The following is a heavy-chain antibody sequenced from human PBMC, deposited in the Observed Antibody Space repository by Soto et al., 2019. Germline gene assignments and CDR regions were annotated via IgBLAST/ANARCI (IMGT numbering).Heavy chain of an antibody. V-gene: IGHV3-66*01. J-gene: IGHJ4*02. CDR1: GFTVGSNY. Sequence: PGESLKISGEASGFTVGSNYIRWVRQAAGKGLEWVSVIYSGGSTYYADSVKGRFTISRDNSKNTLYLQMNSLRAEDTAVYYCARGFWGWGYWGQRTLVTVSS. D-gene: IGHD3-16*01. CDR3: ARGFWGWGY. CDR2: IYSGGST.